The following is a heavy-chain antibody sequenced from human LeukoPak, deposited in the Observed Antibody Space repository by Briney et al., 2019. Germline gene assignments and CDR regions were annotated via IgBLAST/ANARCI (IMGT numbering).Heavy chain of an antibody. V-gene: IGHV3-53*01. D-gene: IGHD6-19*01. CDR1: GFIVSSNY. Sequence: GGSLRLSCEASGFIVSSNYMSWVRQAPGKGLEWVSVIYSGGTTSYADSVKGRFTISRDNSKNTLYLQMNNLRAEDTAVYYCASGQWLVLSNWGQGTLVTVSS. CDR3: ASGQWLVLSN. J-gene: IGHJ4*02. CDR2: IYSGGTT.